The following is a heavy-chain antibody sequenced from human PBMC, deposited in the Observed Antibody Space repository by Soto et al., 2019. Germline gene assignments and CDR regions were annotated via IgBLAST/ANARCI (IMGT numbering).Heavy chain of an antibody. D-gene: IGHD3-3*01. V-gene: IGHV3-23*01. CDR2: ISGNGRIT. Sequence: DVQLLQSGGGLVQPGGSLRLSCEASGFTFSSYSINWVRQAPGTGLEWVSGISGNGRITHYADSVKGRFTISRDNSKNVLYLEMNNLRADATARYFCVKPYLDFWSGYYGAAKVDVFDIWGQGTMVTVSS. J-gene: IGHJ3*02. CDR3: VKPYLDFWSGYYGAAKVDVFDI. CDR1: GFTFSSYS.